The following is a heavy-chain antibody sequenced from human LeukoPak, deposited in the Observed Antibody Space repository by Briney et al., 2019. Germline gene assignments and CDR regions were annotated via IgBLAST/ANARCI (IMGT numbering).Heavy chain of an antibody. CDR2: IYYSGST. D-gene: IGHD3-22*01. CDR1: GGSISSYY. Sequence: SETLSLTCTASGGSISSYYWSWLRQPPGKGLEWIGYIYYSGSTNYNPSLKSRVTISVDTSKNQFSLKLSSVTAADTAVYYCARDTYYYDSSGYYYREYMDVWGKGTTVTVSS. J-gene: IGHJ6*03. V-gene: IGHV4-59*01. CDR3: ARDTYYYDSSGYYYREYMDV.